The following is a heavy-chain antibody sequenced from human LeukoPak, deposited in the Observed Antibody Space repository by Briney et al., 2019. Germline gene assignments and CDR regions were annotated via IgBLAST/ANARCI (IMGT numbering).Heavy chain of an antibody. CDR2: ISYTGST. CDR1: GGSISSYY. J-gene: IGHJ4*02. V-gene: IGHV4-59*12. CDR3: ARDRRGISWHYYFDY. D-gene: IGHD2-15*01. Sequence: PSETLSLTCTVSGGSISSYYWSWIRQPPGKGLKWIGCISYTGSTNYNPSLESRVTISVDTSKNQFSLKLSAVTAGDTAVYYCARDRRGISWHYYFDYWGQGTLVTVSS.